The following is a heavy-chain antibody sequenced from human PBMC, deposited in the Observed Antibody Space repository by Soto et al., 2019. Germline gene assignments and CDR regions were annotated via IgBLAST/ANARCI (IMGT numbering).Heavy chain of an antibody. D-gene: IGHD6-19*01. V-gene: IGHV4-39*07. CDR1: GGSISSSTYY. CDR3: ARETYSSGWYYWFDP. CDR2: FFIGGNT. J-gene: IGHJ5*02. Sequence: SETLSLTCTVSGGSISSSTYYWGWMRQPPGKGLEWIASFFIGGNTYYNPSLKSRVTISVDTSKNQFSLRLSSVTAADTAVYYCARETYSSGWYYWFDPWGQGTLVTV.